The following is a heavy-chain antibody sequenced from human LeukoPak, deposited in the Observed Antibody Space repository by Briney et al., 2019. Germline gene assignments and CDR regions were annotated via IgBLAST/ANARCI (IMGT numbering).Heavy chain of an antibody. V-gene: IGHV3-23*01. CDR1: GFTFRDFG. CDR3: AKDKTTVTPRGLDI. Sequence: GSLRLSCAASGFTFRDFGMSWVRQAPGKGLEWVSAISGSGGSTYYADSVKGRFTISRDNSKNTLYLQMNSLRAEDTAVYYCAKDKTTVTPRGLDIWGQGTMVTVSS. CDR2: ISGSGGST. D-gene: IGHD4-17*01. J-gene: IGHJ3*02.